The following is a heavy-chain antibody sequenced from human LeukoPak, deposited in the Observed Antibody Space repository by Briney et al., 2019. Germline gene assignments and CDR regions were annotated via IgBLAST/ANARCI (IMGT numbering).Heavy chain of an antibody. Sequence: GGSLRLSCAASGFTFSSYGMHWVRQAPGKGLEWVAVIWYGGSNKYYADSVKGRFTISRDNSKNTLYLQMNSLRAEDTAVYYCAMGATIFGVVSLDYWGQGTLVTVSS. J-gene: IGHJ4*02. CDR2: IWYGGSNK. V-gene: IGHV3-33*08. D-gene: IGHD3-3*01. CDR3: AMGATIFGVVSLDY. CDR1: GFTFSSYG.